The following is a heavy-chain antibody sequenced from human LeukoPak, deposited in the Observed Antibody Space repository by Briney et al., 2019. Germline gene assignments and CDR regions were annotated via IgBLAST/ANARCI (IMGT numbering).Heavy chain of an antibody. CDR1: GFTVSSNY. CDR2: IYSGGST. D-gene: IGHD2/OR15-2a*01. J-gene: IGHJ4*02. V-gene: IGHV3-53*01. CDR3: ARATRGPFPLDY. Sequence: GGSLRLSCAASGFTVSSNYMSWVRQAPGKGLEWVSVIYSGGSTYYADSVKGRFTISRDNSKNTLYLQMNSLRAEDTAVYYCARATRGPFPLDYWGQGTLVTVSS.